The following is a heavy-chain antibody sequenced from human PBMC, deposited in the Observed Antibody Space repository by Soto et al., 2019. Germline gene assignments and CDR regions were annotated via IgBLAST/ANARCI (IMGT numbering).Heavy chain of an antibody. J-gene: IGHJ5*02. CDR1: GDSISSINNY. V-gene: IGHV4-30-4*01. CDR2: ISYSGTT. CDR3: ARGRGYSYGLDP. Sequence: PSETLSLTCTVSGDSISSINNYWSWSRQPPGEGLEWIGFISYSGTTSYSPSLKNRVAISLDTFKNQFSLSLNSVTAADTAVYYCARGRGYSYGLDPWGQGTLVTVSS. D-gene: IGHD5-18*01.